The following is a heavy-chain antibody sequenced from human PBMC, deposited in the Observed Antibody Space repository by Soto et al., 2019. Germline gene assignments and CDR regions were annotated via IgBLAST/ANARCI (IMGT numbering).Heavy chain of an antibody. D-gene: IGHD3-22*01. Sequence: SLRLSCAASGITFSSYGMHWVRQAQGKGLEWVAVISYDGNNKYYADSVKGRFTISRDNSKNTLYLQMNSLRDEDTAVYYCARDFSRGGSGYYPFDSWGQGTLVTVSS. CDR2: ISYDGNNK. J-gene: IGHJ4*02. V-gene: IGHV3-30*03. CDR3: ARDFSRGGSGYYPFDS. CDR1: GITFSSYG.